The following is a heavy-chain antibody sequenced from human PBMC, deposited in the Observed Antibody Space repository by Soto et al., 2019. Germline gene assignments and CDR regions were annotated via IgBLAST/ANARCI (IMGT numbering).Heavy chain of an antibody. Sequence: QVQLQESGPGLVKPSETLSLTCTISGGSISTYYWSWIRQPAGKGLEWIGSIYTSGSTKYKPSLKSRVTMSVDTSKNQISLKLSSVTAADTAVYYCARGGRTTETDWFDPWGQGSLVTVSS. J-gene: IGHJ5*02. D-gene: IGHD1-1*01. CDR1: GGSISTYY. CDR3: ARGGRTTETDWFDP. V-gene: IGHV4-4*07. CDR2: IYTSGST.